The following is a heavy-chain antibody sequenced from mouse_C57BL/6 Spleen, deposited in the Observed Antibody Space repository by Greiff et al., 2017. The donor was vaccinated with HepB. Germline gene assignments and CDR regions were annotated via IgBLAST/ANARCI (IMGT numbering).Heavy chain of an antibody. CDR3: ARGRRGKSWYFDV. J-gene: IGHJ1*03. CDR1: GYSITSGYD. V-gene: IGHV3-1*01. CDR2: ISYSGST. D-gene: IGHD2-1*01. Sequence: DVQLQESGPGMVKPSQSLSLTCTVTGYSITSGYDWHWIRHFPGNKLEWMGYISYSGSTNYNPSLKSRISITHDTSKNHFFLKLNSVTTEDTATYYCARGRRGKSWYFDVWGTGTTVTVSS.